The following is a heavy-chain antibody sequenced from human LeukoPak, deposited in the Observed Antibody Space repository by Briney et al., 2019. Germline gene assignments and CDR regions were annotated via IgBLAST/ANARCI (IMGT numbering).Heavy chain of an antibody. J-gene: IGHJ2*01. V-gene: IGHV1-18*01. CDR3: ARDAPRTMVVTSGWYFDL. Sequence: ASVKVSCKASGYTFTSYGTSWVRQAPGQGLEWMGWISAYNGNTNYAQKLQGRVTMTTDTSTSTAYMELRSLRSDDTTVYYCARDAPRTMVVTSGWYFDLWGRGTLVTVSS. CDR1: GYTFTSYG. D-gene: IGHD2-21*02. CDR2: ISAYNGNT.